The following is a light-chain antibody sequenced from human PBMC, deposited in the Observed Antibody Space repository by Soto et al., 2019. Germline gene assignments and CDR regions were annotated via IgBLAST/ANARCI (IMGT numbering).Light chain of an antibody. CDR1: QSVLSSSDSKNY. J-gene: IGKJ5*01. V-gene: IGKV4-1*01. Sequence: DIVMTQSPDSLAVSLGASATINRKSSQSVLSSSDSKNYLAWYQQKPGQPPKLLIYWASTRESGVPDRFSGSGSGTDFTLTISSLQAEDVATYYCQQYYSSPITFGQGTRLEIK. CDR3: QQYYSSPIT. CDR2: WAS.